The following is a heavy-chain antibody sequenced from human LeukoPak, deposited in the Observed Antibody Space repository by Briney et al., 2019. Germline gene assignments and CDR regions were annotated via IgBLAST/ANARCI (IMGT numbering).Heavy chain of an antibody. J-gene: IGHJ4*02. CDR1: GGSIRNDNYY. CDR3: ARGFSSSPTY. V-gene: IGHV4-61*01. D-gene: IGHD6-13*01. CDR2: IYYSGST. Sequence: SETLSLTCTVSGGSIRNDNYYWGLIRQPPGKGLEWIGYIYYSGSTNYNPSLKSRVTISVDTSKNQFSLKLSSVTAADTAVYYCARGFSSSPTYWGQGTLVTVSS.